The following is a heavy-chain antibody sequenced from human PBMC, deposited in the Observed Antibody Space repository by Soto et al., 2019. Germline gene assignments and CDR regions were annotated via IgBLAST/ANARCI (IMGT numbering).Heavy chain of an antibody. V-gene: IGHV1-69*12. D-gene: IGHD3-22*01. Sequence: QVQLVQSGAEVKKPGSSVKVSCKASGGTFSSYAISWVRQAPGQGLEWMGGIIPIFGTANYAQKFQGRVTITADESTSTAYRERSSLRSEDTAVDYCARVMTDSSGYLPHYWGQGTLVTVSS. CDR3: ARVMTDSSGYLPHY. CDR1: GGTFSSYA. J-gene: IGHJ4*02. CDR2: IIPIFGTA.